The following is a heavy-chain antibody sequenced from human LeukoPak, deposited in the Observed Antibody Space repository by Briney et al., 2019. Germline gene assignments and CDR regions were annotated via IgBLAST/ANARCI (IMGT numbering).Heavy chain of an antibody. Sequence: SETLSLTCAVYGGSFSGYYWSWIRQPPGKGLEWIGEINHSGGTNYNPSLKSRVTISVDTSKNQFSLKLSSVTAADTAVYYCARRDVGSTSSGYYYYMDVWGKGTTVTISS. V-gene: IGHV4-34*01. D-gene: IGHD2-2*01. CDR2: INHSGGT. CDR1: GGSFSGYY. J-gene: IGHJ6*03. CDR3: ARRDVGSTSSGYYYYMDV.